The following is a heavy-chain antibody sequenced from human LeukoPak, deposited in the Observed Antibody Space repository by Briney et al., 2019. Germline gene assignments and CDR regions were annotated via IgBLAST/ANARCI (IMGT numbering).Heavy chain of an antibody. Sequence: GGSLRLSCAASGFTFSSYGMHWVRQAPGKGLEWVSSISSSSSYIYYADSVKGRFTISRDNAKNSLYLQMNSLRAEDTAVYYCASKARSYYDYWGQGTLVTVSS. CDR1: GFTFSSYG. CDR3: ASKARSYYDY. J-gene: IGHJ4*02. V-gene: IGHV3-21*01. D-gene: IGHD3-10*01. CDR2: ISSSSSYI.